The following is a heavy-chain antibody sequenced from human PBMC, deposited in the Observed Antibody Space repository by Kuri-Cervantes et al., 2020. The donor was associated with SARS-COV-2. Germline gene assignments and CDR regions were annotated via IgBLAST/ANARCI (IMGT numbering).Heavy chain of an antibody. CDR2: ISYDGSKK. CDR3: ARVVFYTAMVYFDY. D-gene: IGHD5-18*01. Sequence: GGSLRLSCAASGFTFSSYAMHWVRQAPGKGLEWVAVISYDGSKKYYADSVKGRFTISRDNSKNTLYLQMNSLRAEDTAVYYCARVVFYTAMVYFDYWGQGTLVTVSS. CDR1: GFTFSSYA. V-gene: IGHV3-30-3*01. J-gene: IGHJ4*02.